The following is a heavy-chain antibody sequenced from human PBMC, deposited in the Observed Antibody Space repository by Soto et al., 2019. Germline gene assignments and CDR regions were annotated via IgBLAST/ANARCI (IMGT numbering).Heavy chain of an antibody. Sequence: QVQLVQSGAEVKKPGASVKVSCKASGYTFTSFYMHWVRQAPGQGLEWMGIINPSGTTTDYAQQFQGRVTMTRDTSTSTYYMELSSLTSEDTAVYYCAKPQIARHYYSGMEVWGQGTAVTVSS. V-gene: IGHV1-46*01. J-gene: IGHJ6*02. CDR2: INPSGTTT. CDR3: AKPQIARHYYSGMEV. CDR1: GYTFTSFY.